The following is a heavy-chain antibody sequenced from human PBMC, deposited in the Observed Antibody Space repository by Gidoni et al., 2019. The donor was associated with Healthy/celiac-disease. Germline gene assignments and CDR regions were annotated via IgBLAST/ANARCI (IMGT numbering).Heavy chain of an antibody. CDR2: ISGSGGST. V-gene: IGHV3-23*01. D-gene: IGHD3-9*01. CDR3: AKNEGDVLRYFVFSAFDI. CDR1: GFTFSSYA. J-gene: IGHJ3*02. Sequence: EVQLLESGGGLVQPGGSLRLSGAASGFTFSSYAMSWVRQAPGKGLEWVSAISGSGGSTYYADSVKGRFTISRDNSKNTLYLQMNSLRAEDTAVYYCAKNEGDVLRYFVFSAFDIWGQGTMVTVSS.